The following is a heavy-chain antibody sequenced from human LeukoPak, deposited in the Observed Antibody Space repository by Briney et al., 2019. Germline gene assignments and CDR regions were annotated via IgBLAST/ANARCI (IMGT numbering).Heavy chain of an antibody. CDR1: GGSISSYY. Sequence: KTSETLSLTCTVSGGSISSYYWSWIRQPPGKGLEWIGYIYYSGSTNYNPPLKSRVTISVDTSKNQLSLKLSSVTAADTAVYYCARLFDYDSSGYYYYFDYWGQGTLVTVSS. CDR2: IYYSGST. V-gene: IGHV4-59*08. J-gene: IGHJ4*02. CDR3: ARLFDYDSSGYYYYFDY. D-gene: IGHD3-22*01.